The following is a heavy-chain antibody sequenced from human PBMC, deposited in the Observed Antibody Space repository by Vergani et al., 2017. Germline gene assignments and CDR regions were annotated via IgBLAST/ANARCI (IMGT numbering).Heavy chain of an antibody. V-gene: IGHV3-23*01. CDR1: GFTFSACP. CDR3: ARDRYYLGSGSYPYFYYYGLDV. D-gene: IGHD3-10*01. Sequence: EVQLLQSGGGVIQPGGSVRLSCAASGFTFSACPMTWVRQAPGKGLEWVSRIRGDERETNYADSVKGRFTISRDNAKNTLYLQMNSLRAEDTGVYYCARDRYYLGSGSYPYFYYYGLDVWGQGTASPSP. CDR2: IRGDERET. J-gene: IGHJ6*02.